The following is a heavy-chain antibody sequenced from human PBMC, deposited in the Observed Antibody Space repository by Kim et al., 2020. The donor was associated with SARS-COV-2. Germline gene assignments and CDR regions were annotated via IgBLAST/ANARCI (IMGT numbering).Heavy chain of an antibody. CDR2: VSSSRSYI. Sequence: GGSLRLSCAASGFTFSSYSMNWVRQAPGKGLEWVSSVSSSRSYIYYVDSVKGRFTISRDNAKNSLYLQMNSLRAEDTAVSYCARDAAGVVLSAPWDYFD. CDR1: GFTFSSYS. D-gene: IGHD2-15*01. J-gene: IGHJ4*01. V-gene: IGHV3-21*01. CDR3: ARDAAGVVLSAPWDYFD.